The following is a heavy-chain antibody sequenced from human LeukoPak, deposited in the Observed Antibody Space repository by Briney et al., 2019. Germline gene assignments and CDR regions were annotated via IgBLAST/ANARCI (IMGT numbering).Heavy chain of an antibody. D-gene: IGHD6-25*01. J-gene: IGHJ4*02. Sequence: PGGSLRLSCAASGFTFSDYYMSWIRQAPGKGLEWVSSISSSSTYIYQPDSLRGRVTISRDNARNSLYLQMDSLRAEDTAVYFCARDSSSGWPFDSWGQGTLVTVSS. V-gene: IGHV3-11*06. CDR2: ISSSSTYI. CDR1: GFTFSDYY. CDR3: ARDSSSGWPFDS.